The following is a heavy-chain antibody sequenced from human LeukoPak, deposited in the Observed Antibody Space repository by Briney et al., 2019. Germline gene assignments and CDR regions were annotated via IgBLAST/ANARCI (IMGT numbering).Heavy chain of an antibody. CDR2: IYYSGST. CDR3: ARMEFLSNYDFWSGYPNYFDY. CDR1: GGSISSSSYY. V-gene: IGHV4-39*01. Sequence: PSETLSLTCTVSGGSISSSSYYWGWIRQPPGKGLEWIGSIYYSGSTYYNPSLKSRVTISVDTSKNQFSLKLSSVTAADTAVYYCARMEFLSNYDFWSGYPNYFDYWGQGTLVTDSS. J-gene: IGHJ4*02. D-gene: IGHD3-3*01.